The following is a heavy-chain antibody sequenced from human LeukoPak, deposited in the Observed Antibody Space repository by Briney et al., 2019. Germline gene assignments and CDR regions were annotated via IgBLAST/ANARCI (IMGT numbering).Heavy chain of an antibody. V-gene: IGHV4-59*08. J-gene: IGHJ4*02. Sequence: PSETLSLTCTVSGGSISSYYWSWIRQPPGKGLEWIGYIYYSGSTNYNPSLKSRVTISVDTSKNQFSLKLSSVTAADTAVYYCARSFYGQIDYWGQGTLVTVSS. D-gene: IGHD2/OR15-2a*01. CDR1: GGSISSYY. CDR2: IYYSGST. CDR3: ARSFYGQIDY.